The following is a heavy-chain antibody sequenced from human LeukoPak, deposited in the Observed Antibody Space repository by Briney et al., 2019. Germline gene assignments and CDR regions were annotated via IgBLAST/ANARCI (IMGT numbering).Heavy chain of an antibody. CDR1: GFTFSSYW. V-gene: IGHV3-7*01. Sequence: GGSLRLSCTASGFTFSSYWMSWVRLAPGKGLEWVANIKQDGSEKYYVDSVKGRFTISRDNAKNSLYLQMNSLRAEDTAVYYCARDRMGAKYSSGWYYFDYWGQGTLVTVSS. J-gene: IGHJ4*02. CDR3: ARDRMGAKYSSGWYYFDY. CDR2: IKQDGSEK. D-gene: IGHD6-19*01.